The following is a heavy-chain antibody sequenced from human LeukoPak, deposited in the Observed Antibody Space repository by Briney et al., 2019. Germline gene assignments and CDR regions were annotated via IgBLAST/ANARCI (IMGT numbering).Heavy chain of an antibody. V-gene: IGHV3-21*01. J-gene: IGHJ4*02. D-gene: IGHD1-26*01. Sequence: GGSLRLSCAASGFTFSSYSMNWVRQAPGKGLEWVSSISSSSSYIYYADSVKGRFTISRDNAKNSLYLQMNSLRAEDTAVYYCARQYVYTGPTVDYWGQGTLVTVSS. CDR2: ISSSSSYI. CDR3: ARQYVYTGPTVDY. CDR1: GFTFSSYS.